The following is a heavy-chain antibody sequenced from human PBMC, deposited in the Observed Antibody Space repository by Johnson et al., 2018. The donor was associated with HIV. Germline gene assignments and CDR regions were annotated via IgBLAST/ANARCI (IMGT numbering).Heavy chain of an antibody. CDR2: INWNGGST. CDR3: ARDPSRSPGAFDI. J-gene: IGHJ3*02. CDR1: GFPFGDYG. Sequence: VQLGESGGSVVRPGGSLRLSCAASGFPFGDYGMSGVRQAPGKGLEWVSGINWNGGSTGYADSVKGRFTISRDNSKNTLYLQMNSLRADETAVYYCARDPSRSPGAFDIWGQGTMVTVSS. V-gene: IGHV3-20*04.